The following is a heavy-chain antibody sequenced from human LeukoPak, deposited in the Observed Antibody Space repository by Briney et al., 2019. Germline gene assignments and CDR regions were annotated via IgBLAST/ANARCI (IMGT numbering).Heavy chain of an antibody. CDR2: IYFSGNT. V-gene: IGHV4-39*01. J-gene: IGHJ6*03. D-gene: IGHD3-10*01. CDR1: GNSISTSKSY. CDR3: ASRKRRYYYGSGSYYNYYYYYMDV. Sequence: PSDTLSLTCTVSGNSISTSKSYWGWIRQPPLKGLEWIGSIYFSGNTYYNASLKSRVTISVDTSKNQFSLTLTSVTAADTAVYYCASRKRRYYYGSGSYYNYYYYYMDVWGKGTTVTISS.